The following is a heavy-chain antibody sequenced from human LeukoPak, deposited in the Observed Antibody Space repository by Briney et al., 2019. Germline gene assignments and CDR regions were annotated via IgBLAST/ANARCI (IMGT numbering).Heavy chain of an antibody. V-gene: IGHV4-39*07. D-gene: IGHD5-12*01. CDR3: TRDQRSGYSGYDYYYYYYMDV. Sequence: SETLSLTCTVSGGSISSSSYYWGWIRQPPGKGLEWIGSIYYSGSTYYNPSLKSRVIISVDTSKNQFSLKLSSVTAADTAVYYCTRDQRSGYSGYDYYYYYYMDVWGKGTTVTVSS. CDR2: IYYSGST. CDR1: GGSISSSSYY. J-gene: IGHJ6*03.